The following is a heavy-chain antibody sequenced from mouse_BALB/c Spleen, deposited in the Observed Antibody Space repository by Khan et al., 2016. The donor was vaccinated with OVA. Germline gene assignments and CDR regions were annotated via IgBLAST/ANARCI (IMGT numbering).Heavy chain of an antibody. CDR1: GYTFTYYY. D-gene: IGHD2-5*01. CDR2: IYPGNDNT. V-gene: IGHV1-84*02. Sequence: QVQLKQSGPELVKPGASVKISCKAAGYTFTYYYINWVKQKPGQGLEWIGWIYPGNDNTKYNEKFKDMATLTVDTSSNIAFMQLSSLTSEDTAVYYSARGGYYSNSLFDYWGQGTTLTVSS. J-gene: IGHJ2*01. CDR3: ARGGYYSNSLFDY.